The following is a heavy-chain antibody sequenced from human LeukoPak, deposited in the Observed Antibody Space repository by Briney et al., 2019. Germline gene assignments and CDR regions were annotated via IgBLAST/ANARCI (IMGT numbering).Heavy chain of an antibody. CDR1: GFPFGSYE. J-gene: IGHJ6*02. D-gene: IGHD3-3*01. CDR2: ISSSGSTM. V-gene: IGHV3-48*03. Sequence: GGSLRLSCAASGFPFGSYEMNWVRQAPGKGLEWVSYISSSGSTMYYADSVKGRFTISRDKSKNTLYLQMNSLRAEDTAVYYCAKGMAWLLSYYVMDVWGQGTTVTVSS. CDR3: AKGMAWLLSYYVMDV.